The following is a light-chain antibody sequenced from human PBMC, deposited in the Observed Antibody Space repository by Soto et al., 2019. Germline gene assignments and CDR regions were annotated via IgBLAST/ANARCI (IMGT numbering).Light chain of an antibody. CDR1: QSLSTY. J-gene: IGKJ1*01. CDR2: GAS. Sequence: EIVLTQSPATLSLSPGERATLSCRASQSLSTYLAWYQQKPGQAPTLLIYGASSRATGIPDRFSGSGSGTDFTLTISRLEPEDSAVYYCQQRNNWPWTFGQGTKVDI. V-gene: IGKV3-11*01. CDR3: QQRNNWPWT.